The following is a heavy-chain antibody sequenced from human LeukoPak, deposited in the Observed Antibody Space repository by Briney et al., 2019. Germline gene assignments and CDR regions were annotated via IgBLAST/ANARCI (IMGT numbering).Heavy chain of an antibody. D-gene: IGHD2-2*02. CDR2: IIPIFGTA. V-gene: IGHV1-69*05. J-gene: IGHJ4*02. CDR3: ARSALGYCSSTSCYTGISREVAGDYFDY. Sequence: SVKVSCKASGGTFSSYAISWVRQAPGQGLEWMGGIIPIFGTANYAQKFQGRVTITTDESTSTAYMELSSLRSEDTAVYYCARSALGYCSSTSCYTGISREVAGDYFDYWGQGTLVTVSS. CDR1: GGTFSSYA.